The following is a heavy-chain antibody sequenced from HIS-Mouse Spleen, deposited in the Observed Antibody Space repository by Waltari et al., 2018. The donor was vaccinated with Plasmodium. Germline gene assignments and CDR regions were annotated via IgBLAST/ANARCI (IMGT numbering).Heavy chain of an antibody. V-gene: IGHV1-2*02. Sequence: QVQLVQSGAEVKKPGASVKVSCKASGYTFTGYYMHWVRQAPGQWLEWMGWINPNRGGTNYAQKFQGRVTMTRDTSISTAYMELSRLRSDDTAVYYCARTNSIAAAANYFDYWGQGTLVTVSS. J-gene: IGHJ4*02. D-gene: IGHD6-13*01. CDR2: INPNRGGT. CDR1: GYTFTGYY. CDR3: ARTNSIAAAANYFDY.